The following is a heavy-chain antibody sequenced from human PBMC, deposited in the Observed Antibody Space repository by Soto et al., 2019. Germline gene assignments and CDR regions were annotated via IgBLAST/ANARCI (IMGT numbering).Heavy chain of an antibody. CDR2: INHSGST. CDR3: ARGARWLRQYYYGMDV. D-gene: IGHD5-12*01. V-gene: IGHV4-34*01. J-gene: IGHJ6*02. CDR1: GGSFSGYY. Sequence: SETLSLTCAVYGGSFSGYYWSWIRQPPGKGLEWIGEINHSGSTNYNPSLKSRVTISVDTSKNQFSLKLSSVTAADTAVYYCARGARWLRQYYYGMDVWGQGTTVTVSS.